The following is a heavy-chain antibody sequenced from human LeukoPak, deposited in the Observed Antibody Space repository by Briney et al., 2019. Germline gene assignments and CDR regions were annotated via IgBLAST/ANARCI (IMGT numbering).Heavy chain of an antibody. CDR1: GFTFSSYW. CDR2: IKQDGSEE. J-gene: IGHJ4*02. D-gene: IGHD3-22*01. Sequence: GSLRLSCAASGFTFSSYWMNWVRQAPGKGLEWVANIKQDGSEENYVDSVKGRFTISRDNAKSSLYLQMNSLRAEDTAVYYCARGGNFVRGITTYWGQGTLVTASS. V-gene: IGHV3-7*04. CDR3: ARGGNFVRGITTY.